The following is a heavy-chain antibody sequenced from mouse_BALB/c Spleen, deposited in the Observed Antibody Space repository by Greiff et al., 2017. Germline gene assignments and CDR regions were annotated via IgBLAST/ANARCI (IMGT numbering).Heavy chain of an antibody. Sequence: EVQGVESGGDLVKPGGSLKLSCAASGFTFSSYGMSWVRQTPDKRLEWVATISSGGSYTYYLDSVKGRFTISRDNAKNTLYLQMSSLKSEDTAMYYCARHDGNYPFAYWGQGTLVTVSA. CDR3: ARHDGNYPFAY. CDR2: ISSGGSYT. CDR1: GFTFSSYG. D-gene: IGHD2-1*01. V-gene: IGHV5-6*01. J-gene: IGHJ3*01.